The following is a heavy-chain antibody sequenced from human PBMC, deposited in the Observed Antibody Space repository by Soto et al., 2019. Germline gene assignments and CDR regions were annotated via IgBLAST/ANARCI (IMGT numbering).Heavy chain of an antibody. CDR1: GDSVSSNSAA. CDR2: TYYRSKWYN. D-gene: IGHD6-13*01. V-gene: IGHV6-1*01. Sequence: PSQTLSLTCAISGDSVSSNSAAWNWIRQSTSRGLEWLGRTYYRSKWYNDYAVSVKSRININPDTSKNQFSLQLNSVTPEDTAVYYCSRDRRYSSSSYNWFDPWGQGTLVTVSS. J-gene: IGHJ5*02. CDR3: SRDRRYSSSSYNWFDP.